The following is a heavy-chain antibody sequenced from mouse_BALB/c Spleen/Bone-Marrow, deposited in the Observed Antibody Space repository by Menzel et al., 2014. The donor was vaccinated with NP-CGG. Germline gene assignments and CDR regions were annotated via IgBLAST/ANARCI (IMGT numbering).Heavy chain of an antibody. CDR2: ISNGGGST. Sequence: EVKLEESGGGLVQPGGSLKLSCAASGFTFSSYTMSWVRQTPEKRLEWVAYISNGGGSTYYPDTVKGRFTISRDNAKNTLYLQMCSLKSEDTAMYYCARQIYFPYFDYWGQGTTLTVSS. D-gene: IGHD2-1*01. J-gene: IGHJ2*01. CDR3: ARQIYFPYFDY. CDR1: GFTFSSYT. V-gene: IGHV5-12-2*01.